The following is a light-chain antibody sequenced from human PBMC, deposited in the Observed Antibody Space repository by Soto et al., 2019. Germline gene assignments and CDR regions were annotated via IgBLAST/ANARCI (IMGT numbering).Light chain of an antibody. Sequence: IVVPQSPATLSVSQGERAPLSCRASPSVSSNLAWYQPKPGQAPRLLIYGASSRATGLPDRFSGSGSGTDITLTISILEPEDGTVYCCQQYGSPPWTFGQGTKVDNK. J-gene: IGKJ1*01. CDR1: PSVSSN. CDR3: QQYGSPPWT. CDR2: GAS. V-gene: IGKV3-20*01.